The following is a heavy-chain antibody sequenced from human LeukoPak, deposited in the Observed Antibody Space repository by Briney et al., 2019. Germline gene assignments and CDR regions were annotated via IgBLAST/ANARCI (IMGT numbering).Heavy chain of an antibody. J-gene: IGHJ4*02. V-gene: IGHV3-30*02. D-gene: IGHD6-19*01. CDR3: AHSSLST. CDR2: IHSDGINK. Sequence: GGSLRLSCAASGFTISSYGMHWVRQAPGKGLEGVAFIHSDGINKYYPDSVKGRFTISRDNSKNTLYLQMSNLRAEDTAVYYCAHSSLSTWGQGTLVTVSS. CDR1: GFTISSYG.